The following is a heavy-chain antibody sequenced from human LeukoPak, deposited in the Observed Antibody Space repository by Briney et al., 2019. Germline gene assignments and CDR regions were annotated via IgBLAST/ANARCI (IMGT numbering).Heavy chain of an antibody. CDR3: ARDRYCSGGSCYTERYFDY. Sequence: SGGSLRLSCAASGFTFDDYGMSWVRQAPGKGLDWVSGINWNGGSTGYADSVKGRFTISRDNAKNSLYLQMNSLRAEDTALYYCARDRYCSGGSCYTERYFDYWGQGTLVTVSS. D-gene: IGHD2-15*01. CDR2: INWNGGST. CDR1: GFTFDDYG. J-gene: IGHJ4*02. V-gene: IGHV3-20*04.